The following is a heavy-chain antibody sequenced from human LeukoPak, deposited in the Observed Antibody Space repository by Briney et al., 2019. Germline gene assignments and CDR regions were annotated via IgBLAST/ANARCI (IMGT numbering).Heavy chain of an antibody. V-gene: IGHV3-23*01. CDR3: ANIEYYYDSSGYYFFDY. Sequence: PGRSLRLSCAASGFTFSSYAMSWVRQAPGKGLEWVSAISGSGGSTYYADSVKGRFTISRDNSKNTLYLQMNSLRAEDTAVYYCANIEYYYDSSGYYFFDYWGQGTLVTVSS. CDR1: GFTFSSYA. CDR2: ISGSGGST. J-gene: IGHJ4*02. D-gene: IGHD3-22*01.